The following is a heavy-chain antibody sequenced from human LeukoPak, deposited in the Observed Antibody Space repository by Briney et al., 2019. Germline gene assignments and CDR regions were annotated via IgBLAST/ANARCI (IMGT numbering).Heavy chain of an antibody. CDR3: ARALGGSYGYYFDY. D-gene: IGHD1-26*01. V-gene: IGHV1-69*04. Sequence: GSSVKVSCKASGCTFSSYAISWVRQAPGQGLEWMGRIIPIFGIANYAQKFQGRVTITADKSTSTAYMELSSLRSEDTAVYYCARALGGSYGYYFDYWGQGTLATVSS. CDR2: IIPIFGIA. J-gene: IGHJ4*02. CDR1: GCTFSSYA.